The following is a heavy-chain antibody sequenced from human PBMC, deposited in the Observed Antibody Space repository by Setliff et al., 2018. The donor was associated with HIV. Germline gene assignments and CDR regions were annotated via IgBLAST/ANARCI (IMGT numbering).Heavy chain of an antibody. V-gene: IGHV4-59*11. CDR1: GDPISNHY. J-gene: IGHJ6*02. CDR2: IYNSGNS. D-gene: IGHD3-10*01. CDR3: ARVEAKVRGATYGMDV. Sequence: SETLSLTCNVSGDPISNHYWNWIRQPPGKGLEWIATIYNSGNSVSNPSLKSRVTISIDTSKNHFSLTLNSVTAADSAVYYCARVEAKVRGATYGMDVWGQGTTVTSP.